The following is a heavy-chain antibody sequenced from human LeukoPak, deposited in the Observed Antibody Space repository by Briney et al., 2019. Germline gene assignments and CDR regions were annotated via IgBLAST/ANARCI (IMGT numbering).Heavy chain of an antibody. CDR1: GFSFNYAW. D-gene: IGHD3-22*01. CDR2: IKQDGSEK. Sequence: GGSLRLSCAASGFSFNYAWMSWVRQAPGKGLEWVANIKQDGSEKYYVDSVKGRFTISRDNAKNSLYLQMNSLRAEDTAVYYCARDLFYDSSGYYYDLFDYWGQGTLVTVSS. J-gene: IGHJ4*02. CDR3: ARDLFYDSSGYYYDLFDY. V-gene: IGHV3-7*05.